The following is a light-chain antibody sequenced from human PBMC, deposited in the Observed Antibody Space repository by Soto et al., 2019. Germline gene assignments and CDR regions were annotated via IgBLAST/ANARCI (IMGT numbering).Light chain of an antibody. J-gene: IGKJ4*01. CDR2: EAS. CDR3: QQRSNWPLT. V-gene: IGKV3-11*01. CDR1: QSVSSY. Sequence: EVVLTQSPATLSLSPGERGTLSCRASQSVSSYVAWYQQKPGQAPRLLIFEASNRATGIPARFSGSGSGTDFTLTISGLEPEASAVYYCQQRSNWPLTFGGGTKVEI.